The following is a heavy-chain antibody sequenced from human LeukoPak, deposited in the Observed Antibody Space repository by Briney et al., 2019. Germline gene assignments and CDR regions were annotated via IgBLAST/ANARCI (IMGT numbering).Heavy chain of an antibody. J-gene: IGHJ4*02. V-gene: IGHV4-61*02. CDR2: IYTSGST. D-gene: IGHD2-8*01. Sequence: SQTLSLXCTVSGGSISSGSYYWSWIRQPAGKGLEWIGRIYTSGSTNYNPSLKSRVTISVDTSKNQFSLKLSSVTAADTAVYYCARDRGYCTNGVCYKYFDYWGQGTLVTVSS. CDR3: ARDRGYCTNGVCYKYFDY. CDR1: GGSISSGSYY.